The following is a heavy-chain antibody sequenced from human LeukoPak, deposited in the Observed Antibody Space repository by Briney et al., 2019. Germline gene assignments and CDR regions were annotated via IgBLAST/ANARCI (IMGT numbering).Heavy chain of an antibody. CDR3: AGGWIQPGAFDI. J-gene: IGHJ3*02. Sequence: SETLSLTCTVSDDSISTYHWSWIRQPPGKGLEWIGYIYYSGSTNCNPSLKSRVTVSVDTSKNQFSLKLSSVTAADTAVYYCAGGWIQPGAFDIWGQGTMVTVSS. CDR2: IYYSGST. CDR1: DDSISTYH. D-gene: IGHD5-18*01. V-gene: IGHV4-59*01.